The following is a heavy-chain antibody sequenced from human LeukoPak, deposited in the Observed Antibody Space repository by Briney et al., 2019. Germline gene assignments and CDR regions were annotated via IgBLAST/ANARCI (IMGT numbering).Heavy chain of an antibody. CDR2: ISSSGSTI. V-gene: IGHV3-48*03. J-gene: IGHJ4*02. CDR3: ARGGRGFGELSGIWELDY. CDR1: GFTFSSYE. D-gene: IGHD3-10*01. Sequence: GGSLRLSCAASGFTFSSYEMNWVRQAPGKGLEWVSYISSSGSTIYYADSVKGRFTISRDNAKNSLYLQMNSLRAEDTAVYYCARGGRGFGELSGIWELDYWGQGTLVTVSS.